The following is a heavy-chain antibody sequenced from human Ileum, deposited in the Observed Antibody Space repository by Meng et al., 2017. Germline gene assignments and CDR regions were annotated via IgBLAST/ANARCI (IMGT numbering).Heavy chain of an antibody. V-gene: IGHV4-4*02. CDR1: GGSVSRSNW. D-gene: IGHD2-2*01. CDR3: ARVVGGPASMSGWFDP. CDR2: IYHSGSP. J-gene: IGHJ5*01. Sequence: VLWQGSVPGRVKPAGTLSLPGAVSGGSVSRSNWWTWVRQAPGKGLEWIGDIYHSGSPNYNPSLKSRVTISVDKSQNQFSLKLNSVTAADTAVYYCARVVGGPASMSGWFDPWGQGTLVTVSS.